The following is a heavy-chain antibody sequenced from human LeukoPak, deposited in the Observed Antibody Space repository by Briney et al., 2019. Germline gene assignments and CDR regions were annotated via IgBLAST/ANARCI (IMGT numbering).Heavy chain of an antibody. CDR2: IYYSGST. D-gene: IGHD3-16*02. CDR3: ARSFSQTLAFDI. V-gene: IGHV4-59*08. CDR1: GGSISSYY. Sequence: SETLSLTCTVSGGSISSYYWSWIRQPPGKGLEWIGYIYYSGSTNYNPSLKSRVTMSVDTSKNQFSLKLSSVTAADTAVYYCARSFSQTLAFDIWGQGTMVTVSS. J-gene: IGHJ3*02.